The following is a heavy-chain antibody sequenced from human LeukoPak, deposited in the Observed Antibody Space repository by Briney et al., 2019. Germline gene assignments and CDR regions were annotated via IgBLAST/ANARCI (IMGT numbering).Heavy chain of an antibody. D-gene: IGHD2/OR15-2a*01. Sequence: PGGSLRLSCAASGTYWMHWVRQAPGKGLVWVSHINSDGSWTGYADSVKGRFTISKDNAKITVSLQMNNLRAEDTAVYYCVTFYETYWGRGTLVTVSS. V-gene: IGHV3-74*01. CDR3: VTFYETY. CDR2: INSDGSWT. J-gene: IGHJ4*02. CDR1: GTYW.